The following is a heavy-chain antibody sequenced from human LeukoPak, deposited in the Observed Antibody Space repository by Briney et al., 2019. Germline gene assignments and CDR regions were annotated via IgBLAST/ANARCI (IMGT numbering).Heavy chain of an antibody. CDR3: ARVRVIDWGSSYFDY. D-gene: IGHD3-9*01. Sequence: SETLSLTCAVSGDSISNSNWWSWVRQPPGKGLEWVGYIFHTGSTNYNPSLKSRVTISVDKSKNQFSLRLISVTAADTAVYFCARVRVIDWGSSYFDYWGQGNLVTVSS. CDR1: GDSISNSNW. J-gene: IGHJ4*02. CDR2: IFHTGST. V-gene: IGHV4-4*02.